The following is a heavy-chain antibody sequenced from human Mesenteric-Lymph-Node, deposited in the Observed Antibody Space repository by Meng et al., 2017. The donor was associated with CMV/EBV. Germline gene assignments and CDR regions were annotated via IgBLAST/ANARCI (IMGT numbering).Heavy chain of an antibody. J-gene: IGHJ5*02. Sequence: SVKVSCKASGYTFNKYAISWVRQVPGQGLEWMGGIIPMFGGPSYAEKFQDRLTITTDASTSTAYMELTSLRSEDTAIYFCAREGGSGGPIQVGAYRRGWFDPWGQGTLVTVSS. CDR1: GYTFNKYA. CDR2: IIPMFGGP. CDR3: AREGGSGGPIQVGAYRRGWFDP. V-gene: IGHV1-69*05. D-gene: IGHD3-16*01.